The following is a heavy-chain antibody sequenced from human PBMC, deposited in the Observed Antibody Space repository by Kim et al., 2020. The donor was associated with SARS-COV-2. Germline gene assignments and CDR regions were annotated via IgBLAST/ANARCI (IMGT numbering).Heavy chain of an antibody. CDR1: GFTFSSYG. Sequence: GGSLRLSCAASGFTFSSYGMHWVRQAPGKGLEWVAVIWYDGSNKYYADSVKGRFTISRDNSKNTLYLQMNSLRAEDTAVYYCAREAFTGYSSSWYWGDRGFFDPWGQGTLVTVSS. CDR3: AREAFTGYSSSWYWGDRGFFDP. D-gene: IGHD6-13*01. J-gene: IGHJ5*02. CDR2: IWYDGSNK. V-gene: IGHV3-33*01.